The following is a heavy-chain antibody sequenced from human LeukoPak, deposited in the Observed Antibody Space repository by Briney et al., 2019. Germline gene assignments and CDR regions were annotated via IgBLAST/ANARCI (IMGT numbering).Heavy chain of an antibody. D-gene: IGHD3-22*01. CDR2: IYTSGST. J-gene: IGHJ6*03. CDR3: ARETDNSSGYPTRYYYYYMDV. V-gene: IGHV4-4*07. Sequence: PSETLSLTCTVSGGSISSYYWSWIRQPAGKGLEWIGRIYTSGSTNYNPSLKSRVTMSVDTSKNQFSLKLSSVTAADTAVYYCARETDNSSGYPTRYYYYYMDVWGKGTTVTISS. CDR1: GGSISSYY.